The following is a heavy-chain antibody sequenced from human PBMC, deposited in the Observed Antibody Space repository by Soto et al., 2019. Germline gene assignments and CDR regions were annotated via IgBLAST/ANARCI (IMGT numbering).Heavy chain of an antibody. J-gene: IGHJ4*02. V-gene: IGHV3-23*01. CDR3: AKGVMSGWYYFDY. CDR1: GFSLSSIA. CDR2: ISGSGTNT. D-gene: IGHD6-19*01. Sequence: EVQLLASGGGLVQPGGSLRLSCAASGFSLSSIAMSWVRQAPGKGLEWVSRISGSGTNTYYADSVRGRFTISRDTSKNTLYLQMNSLRAEDTAVYFCAKGVMSGWYYFDYWGQGTLVTVSS.